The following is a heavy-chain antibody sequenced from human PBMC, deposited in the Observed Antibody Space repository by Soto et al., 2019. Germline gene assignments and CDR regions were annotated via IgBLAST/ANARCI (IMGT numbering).Heavy chain of an antibody. CDR3: ARADSGSAHGYYYYGMDV. CDR1: GFTFSSYS. V-gene: IGHV3-48*01. D-gene: IGHD5-12*01. J-gene: IGHJ6*02. Sequence: GGSLRLSCAASGFTFSSYSMNWVRQAPGKGLEWVSYISSSSSTIYYADSVKGRFTISRDNAKNSPYLQMNSLRAEDTAVYYCARADSGSAHGYYYYGMDVWGQGTTVTVSS. CDR2: ISSSSSTI.